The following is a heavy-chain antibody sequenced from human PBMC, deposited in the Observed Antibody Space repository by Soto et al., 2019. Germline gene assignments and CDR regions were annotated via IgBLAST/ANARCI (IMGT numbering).Heavy chain of an antibody. D-gene: IGHD3-3*01. CDR2: MNPNSGNT. J-gene: IGHJ6*02. CDR3: ARAMTYYDFWSGYYSGGYYYYGMDV. Sequence: ASVKVSCKASGYTFTSYDINWVRQATGQGLEWMGWMNPNSGNTGYAQKFQGRVTMTRNTSISTAYMELSSLRSEDTAVYYCARAMTYYDFWSGYYSGGYYYYGMDVWGQGTTVTVSS. V-gene: IGHV1-8*01. CDR1: GYTFTSYD.